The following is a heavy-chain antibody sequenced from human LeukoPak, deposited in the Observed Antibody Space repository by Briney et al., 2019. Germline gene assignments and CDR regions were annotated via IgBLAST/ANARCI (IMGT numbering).Heavy chain of an antibody. CDR1: GGTFSSYA. D-gene: IGHD1-26*01. CDR3: ARSGGEVGAQEFDP. J-gene: IGHJ5*02. Sequence: SVKVSCKASGGTFSSYAISWVRQAPGQGLEWMGGITPIFGTANYAQKFQGRVTITADESTSTAYMELSSLRSEDTAVYYCARSGGEVGAQEFDPWGQGTLVTVSS. V-gene: IGHV1-69*13. CDR2: ITPIFGTA.